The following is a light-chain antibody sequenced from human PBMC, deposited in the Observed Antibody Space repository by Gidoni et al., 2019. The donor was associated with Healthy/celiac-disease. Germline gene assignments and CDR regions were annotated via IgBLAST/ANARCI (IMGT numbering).Light chain of an antibody. CDR3: SSYTSSSTLYVV. Sequence: QSALTQPASVSGSPGQSIPISCTGTSSDVGGYNYVSWYQQHPGKAPKLMIHDVSNRPSGVSNRFSGSKSGNTASLTISGLQAEDEADYYCSSYTSSSTLYVVFGGGTKLTVL. CDR1: SSDVGGYNY. V-gene: IGLV2-14*01. CDR2: DVS. J-gene: IGLJ2*01.